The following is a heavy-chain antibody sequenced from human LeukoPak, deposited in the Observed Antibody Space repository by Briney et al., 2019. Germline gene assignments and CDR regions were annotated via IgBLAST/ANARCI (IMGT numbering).Heavy chain of an antibody. J-gene: IGHJ5*02. CDR1: GFIFSDAW. V-gene: IGHV3-30*02. CDR3: AKDRDSSSWYGWFDP. Sequence: GGSLRLSCAASGFIFSDAWMSWVRQAPGKGLEWVAFIRYDGSNKYYADSVKGRFTISRDNSKNTLYLQMNSLRAEDTAVYYCAKDRDSSSWYGWFDPWGQGTLVTVSS. CDR2: IRYDGSNK. D-gene: IGHD6-13*01.